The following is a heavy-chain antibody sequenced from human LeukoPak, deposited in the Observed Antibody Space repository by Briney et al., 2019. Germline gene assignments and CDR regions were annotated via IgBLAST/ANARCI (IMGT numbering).Heavy chain of an antibody. CDR1: GFTFSDYY. Sequence: PGGSLRLSCAASGFTFSDYYMSWIRQAPGKGLEWVSYISSSGSTIYYADSVKGRFTISRDNAKNSLYLQMNSLRAEDTAVYYCARDRGYCSSTSCYTLGSMDVWGQGTTVTVSS. D-gene: IGHD2-2*02. CDR3: ARDRGYCSSTSCYTLGSMDV. CDR2: ISSSGSTI. V-gene: IGHV3-11*01. J-gene: IGHJ6*02.